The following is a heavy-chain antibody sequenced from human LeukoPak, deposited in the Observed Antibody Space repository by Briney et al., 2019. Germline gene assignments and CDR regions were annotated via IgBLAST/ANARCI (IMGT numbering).Heavy chain of an antibody. V-gene: IGHV3-21*01. CDR2: ISSSSSYI. Sequence: GGSLRLSCAASGFTFSSYSMNWVRQAPGKGLEWVSSISSSSSYIYYADSVKGRFTISRDNAKNSLYLQMNSLRAEDTAVYYCARARFLEWLVAFDIWGQGTMVTVSS. D-gene: IGHD3-3*01. CDR3: ARARFLEWLVAFDI. CDR1: GFTFSSYS. J-gene: IGHJ3*02.